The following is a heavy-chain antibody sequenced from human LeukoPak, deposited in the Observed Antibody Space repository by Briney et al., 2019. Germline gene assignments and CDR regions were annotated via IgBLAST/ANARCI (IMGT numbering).Heavy chain of an antibody. CDR1: GFTFSSHG. Sequence: PGGSLRLSCAASGFTFSSHGMHWVRQAPGKGLEWVANIKQDGSEKYYVDSVKGRFAISRDNAKNSLYLHMNSLRVEDTAVYYCARENFGVYVDAFDIWGQGTKVTVSS. D-gene: IGHD5/OR15-5a*01. CDR2: IKQDGSEK. V-gene: IGHV3-7*01. J-gene: IGHJ3*02. CDR3: ARENFGVYVDAFDI.